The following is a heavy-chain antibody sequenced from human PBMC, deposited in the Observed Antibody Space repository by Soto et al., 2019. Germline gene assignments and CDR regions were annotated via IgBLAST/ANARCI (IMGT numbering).Heavy chain of an antibody. D-gene: IGHD2-15*01. Sequence: SVKVSCKASGGTFSSYAISWVRQAPGQGLEWMGGIIPIFGTANYAQKFQGRVTITADKSTSTAYMELSSLRSEDTAVYYCARSIVMVVAEDYGMDVWGQGTTVTVSS. CDR3: ARSIVMVVAEDYGMDV. V-gene: IGHV1-69*06. CDR2: IIPIFGTA. J-gene: IGHJ6*02. CDR1: GGTFSSYA.